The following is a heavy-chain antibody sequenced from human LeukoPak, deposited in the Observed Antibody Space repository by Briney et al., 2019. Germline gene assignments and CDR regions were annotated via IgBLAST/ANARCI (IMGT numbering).Heavy chain of an antibody. Sequence: GGSLRLSCAASGFTFNNYEMNWVRQAPGKGLEWVSYISSSGSAKYYADSVKGRFTLSRDNAKKSLYLQMNSLRAEDTAVYYCAREALTDTTFGPYDYWGQGTLVTVSS. CDR2: ISSSGSAK. V-gene: IGHV3-48*03. CDR3: AREALTDTTFGPYDY. D-gene: IGHD4-17*01. J-gene: IGHJ4*02. CDR1: GFTFNNYE.